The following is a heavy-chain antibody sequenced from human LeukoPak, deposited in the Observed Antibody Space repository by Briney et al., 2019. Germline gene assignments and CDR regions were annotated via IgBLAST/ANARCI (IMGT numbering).Heavy chain of an antibody. Sequence: GGSLRLSCAASGFTFSNYGMHWVRQAPGKGLEWVAFIRYDGSNKYYADSVKGRFTISRDNSKNTLYLQMNSLRAEDTAVYYCAKDPNPNVASSWPSYFDYWGQGTLVTVSS. CDR1: GFTFSNYG. CDR3: AKDPNPNVASSWPSYFDY. D-gene: IGHD6-13*01. CDR2: IRYDGSNK. J-gene: IGHJ4*02. V-gene: IGHV3-30*02.